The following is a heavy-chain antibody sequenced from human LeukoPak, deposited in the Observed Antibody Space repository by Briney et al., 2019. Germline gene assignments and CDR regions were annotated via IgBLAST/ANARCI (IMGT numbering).Heavy chain of an antibody. Sequence: GGSLRLSCAASGFTFSTYAMSWVRQAPGKGLEWVSTISGSDGSTYYADSVKGRFTISRDNSKNTLYLQMKSLRAEDTAVYYCARDLGGYSYGSHFDYWGQGTLVTVSS. V-gene: IGHV3-23*01. CDR2: ISGSDGST. D-gene: IGHD5-18*01. J-gene: IGHJ4*02. CDR1: GFTFSTYA. CDR3: ARDLGGYSYGSHFDY.